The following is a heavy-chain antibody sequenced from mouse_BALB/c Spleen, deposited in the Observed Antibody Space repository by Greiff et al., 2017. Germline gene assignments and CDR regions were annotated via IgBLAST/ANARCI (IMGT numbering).Heavy chain of an antibody. CDR3: ARETGNFDY. V-gene: IGHV3-2*02. D-gene: IGHD3-2*01. J-gene: IGHJ2*01. Sequence: QESGPGLVKPSQSLSLTCTVTGYSITSDYAWNWIRQFPGNKLEWMGYISYSGSTSYNPSLKSRISITRDTSKNQFFLQLNSVTTEDTATYYCARETGNFDYWGQGTTLTVSS. CDR1: GYSITSDYA. CDR2: ISYSGST.